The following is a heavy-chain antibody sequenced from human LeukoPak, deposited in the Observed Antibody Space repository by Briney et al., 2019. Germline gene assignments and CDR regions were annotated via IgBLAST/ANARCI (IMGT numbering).Heavy chain of an antibody. CDR3: ARDPTTYGSGSYYYYFDY. Sequence: PGGSLRLSCVASGFTFSNYYMSWVRQAPGKGLEWVANIKQDGSEKNYMDSVKGRFTISRDNARNSLYLQMNSLRAEDTAVYYCARDPTTYGSGSYYYYFDYWGQGTLVTVSS. V-gene: IGHV3-7*01. CDR1: GFTFSNYY. CDR2: IKQDGSEK. D-gene: IGHD3-10*01. J-gene: IGHJ4*02.